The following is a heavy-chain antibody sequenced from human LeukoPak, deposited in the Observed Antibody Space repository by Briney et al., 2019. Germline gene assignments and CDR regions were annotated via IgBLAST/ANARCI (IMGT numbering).Heavy chain of an antibody. CDR1: GGTFNNSA. D-gene: IGHD2/OR15-2a*01. V-gene: IGHV1-69*05. Sequence: ASVKVSCKTSGGTFNNSAISWVRQAPGQGLEWLGGIMPLFGTAGYAQKFQGRVTITKDESTRTVYLELTSLTSDDTAVYYCARGTTDDAFDIWGQGTMVTVSS. CDR3: ARGTTDDAFDI. J-gene: IGHJ3*02. CDR2: IMPLFGTA.